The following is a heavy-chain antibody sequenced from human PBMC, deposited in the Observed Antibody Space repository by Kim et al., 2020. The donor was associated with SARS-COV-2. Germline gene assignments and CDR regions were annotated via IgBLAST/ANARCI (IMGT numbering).Heavy chain of an antibody. CDR3: ARDQRVELAVAGESDAFDI. Sequence: SETLSLTCTVSGGSISSYYWSWIRQPPGKGLEWIGYIYYSGSTNYNPSLKSRVTISVDTSKNQFSLKLSSVTAADTAVYYCARDQRVELAVAGESDAFDIWGQGTMVTVSS. CDR1: GGSISSYY. V-gene: IGHV4-59*13. D-gene: IGHD6-19*01. J-gene: IGHJ3*02. CDR2: IYYSGST.